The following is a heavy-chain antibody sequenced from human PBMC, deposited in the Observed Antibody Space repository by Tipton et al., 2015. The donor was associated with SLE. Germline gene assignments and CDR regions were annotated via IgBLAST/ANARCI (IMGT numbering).Heavy chain of an antibody. CDR3: ARQSGYCSSTSCGYFQD. V-gene: IGHV4-39*01. D-gene: IGHD2-2*01. CDR2: IYYSGST. Sequence: TLSLTCTVSGGSISSSSYYWGWIRQPPGKGLEWIGSIYYSGSTYYNPSLKSRATISVDTSKNQFSLKLSSVTAADTAVYYCARQSGYCSSTSCGYFQDWGQGTLVSVSS. J-gene: IGHJ1*01. CDR1: GGSISSSSYY.